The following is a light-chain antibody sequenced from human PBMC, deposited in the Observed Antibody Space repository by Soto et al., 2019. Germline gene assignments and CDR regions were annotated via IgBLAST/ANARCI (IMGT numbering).Light chain of an antibody. CDR3: GAYAGSSNML. Sequence: QSALTQPPSASGSPGQSVSISCTGTSSDVGAYNSVSWYQQYPGKAPKLILYEVNRRPSGVPDRFSGSKSGNTASLTVSGLQADDEAHYYCGAYAGSSNMLFGGGTKVTVL. V-gene: IGLV2-8*01. CDR1: SSDVGAYNS. CDR2: EVN. J-gene: IGLJ2*01.